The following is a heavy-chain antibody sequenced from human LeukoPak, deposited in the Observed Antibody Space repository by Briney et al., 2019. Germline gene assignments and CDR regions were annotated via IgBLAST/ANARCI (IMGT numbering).Heavy chain of an antibody. J-gene: IGHJ3*02. CDR1: GGSISSSSYY. CDR2: IYYSGST. Sequence: SETLSLTCTVSGGSISSSSYYWGWIRQPPGKGLEWIGSIYYSGSTYYNPSLKSRVTISVDTSKNQFSLKLSSVTAADTAVYYCARNGWLKFGLFDAFDIWGQGTMVTVSS. CDR3: ARNGWLKFGLFDAFDI. D-gene: IGHD5-24*01. V-gene: IGHV4-39*01.